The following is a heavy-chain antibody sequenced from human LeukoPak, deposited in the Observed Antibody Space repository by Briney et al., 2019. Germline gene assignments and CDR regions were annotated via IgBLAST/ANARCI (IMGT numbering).Heavy chain of an antibody. CDR3: TRDPYYFDSSGYYHHAFDI. D-gene: IGHD3-22*01. CDR2: ISGSGDYT. Sequence: PGGSLRLSCAASGFTFSSHAMSWVRQAPGKGLEWVSGISGSGDYTCYADSVKGRFTISRDNSKNTVYLQMNSLRAEDTAVYYCTRDPYYFDSSGYYHHAFDIWGQGTMVAVSS. CDR1: GFTFSSHA. V-gene: IGHV3-23*01. J-gene: IGHJ3*02.